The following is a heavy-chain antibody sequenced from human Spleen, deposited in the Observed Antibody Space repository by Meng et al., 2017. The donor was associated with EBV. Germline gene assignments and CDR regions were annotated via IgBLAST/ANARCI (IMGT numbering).Heavy chain of an antibody. D-gene: IGHD5-18*01. J-gene: IGHJ5*02. CDR3: AKQGDGYCAS. Sequence: EVQLLESGGGLVQPGGSLRLSCAASGFTFISYAMSWVRQTPGKGLEWVSTVSDSGDSTYYADSVKGRFTISRDNSKNTVYLQMSSLRADDTAVYYCAKQGDGYCASWSQGTLVTVAS. V-gene: IGHV3-23*01. CDR2: VSDSGDST. CDR1: GFTFISYA.